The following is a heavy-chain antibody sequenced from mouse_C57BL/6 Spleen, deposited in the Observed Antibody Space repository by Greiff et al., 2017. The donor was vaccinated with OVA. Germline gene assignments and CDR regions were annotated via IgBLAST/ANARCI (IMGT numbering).Heavy chain of an antibody. D-gene: IGHD1-1*01. CDR2: IHPNSGST. J-gene: IGHJ2*01. Sequence: QVHVKQPGAELVKPGASVKLSCKASGYTFTSYWMHWVKQRPGQGLEWIGMIHPNSGSTNYNEKFKSKATLTVDKSSSTAYMQLSSLTSEDSAVYYCARSPYDSSSYYFDYWGQGTTLTVSS. V-gene: IGHV1-64*01. CDR1: GYTFTSYW. CDR3: ARSPYDSSSYYFDY.